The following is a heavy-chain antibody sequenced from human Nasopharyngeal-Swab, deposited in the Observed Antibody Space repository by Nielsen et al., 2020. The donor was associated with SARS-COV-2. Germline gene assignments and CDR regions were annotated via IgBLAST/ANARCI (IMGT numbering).Heavy chain of an antibody. CDR3: ANEEVPNDY. Sequence: GESLKISCEVSGFSFRDHAMSWVRQAPGKGLEWVSGISIRGVTTYYADSVKGRFTISRDNSKNTAYLDMNSLRAEDTAVYYCANEEVPNDYWGQGTLVTVSS. V-gene: IGHV3-23*01. CDR1: GFSFRDHA. J-gene: IGHJ4*02. CDR2: ISIRGVTT.